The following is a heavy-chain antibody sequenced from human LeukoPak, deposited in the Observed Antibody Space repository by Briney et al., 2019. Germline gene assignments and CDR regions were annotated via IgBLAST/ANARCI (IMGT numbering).Heavy chain of an antibody. CDR1: GFIFGDYA. CDR3: AKAGYRTGWDWLDP. V-gene: IGHV3-9*01. Sequence: PRGSLRLSCAASGFIFGDYAMHWARQAPGKGLEGVAGIHYNSGHSGYADSVKGRFTISRDNARDSLYLQMNSLRAEDTAIYYCAKAGYRTGWDWLDPWGQGTLVTVSS. J-gene: IGHJ5*02. D-gene: IGHD2-8*02. CDR2: IHYNSGHS.